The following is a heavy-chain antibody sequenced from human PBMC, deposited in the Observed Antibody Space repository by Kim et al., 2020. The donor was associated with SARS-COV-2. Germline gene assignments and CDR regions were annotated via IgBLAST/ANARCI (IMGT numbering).Heavy chain of an antibody. J-gene: IGHJ6*01. D-gene: IGHD6-6*01. V-gene: IGHV4-34*01. CDR2: INHSGST. CDR1: GGSFSGYY. CDR3: ARARIAARHYYYYYGMDV. Sequence: SETLSLTCAVYGGSFSGYYWSWIRQPPGKGLEWIGEINHSGSTNYNPSLKSRVTISVDTSKNQFSLKLSSVTAADTAVYYCARARIAARHYYYYYGMDV.